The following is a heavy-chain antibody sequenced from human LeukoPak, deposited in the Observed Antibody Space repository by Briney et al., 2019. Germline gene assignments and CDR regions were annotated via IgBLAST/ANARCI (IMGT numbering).Heavy chain of an antibody. J-gene: IGHJ4*02. Sequence: GGSLRLSCAAPGFTFSSYAMSWVRQTPGKGLEWVSAISGSGGSTYYADSVKGRFTISRDNSKNTLYLQMNSLRAEDTAVYYCAKGRAYCGGDCYPDNFDYWGQGTLVTVSS. CDR1: GFTFSSYA. V-gene: IGHV3-23*01. CDR2: ISGSGGST. CDR3: AKGRAYCGGDCYPDNFDY. D-gene: IGHD2-21*02.